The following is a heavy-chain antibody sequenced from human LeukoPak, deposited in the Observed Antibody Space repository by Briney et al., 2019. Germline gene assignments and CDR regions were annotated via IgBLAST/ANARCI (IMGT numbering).Heavy chain of an antibody. CDR1: GYHFATYW. V-gene: IGHV5-51*01. J-gene: IGHJ4*02. CDR2: IYPGDSDT. CDR3: AKATKGYNFFYL. Sequence: GESLKIACEGSGYHFATYWIGWVRQMPGKGLELMGIIYPGDSDTTYSPSFQGPVNISADKSIRTAYLQWSSLKASDTAIYYCAKATKGYNFFYLWGQGTLLTVSS. D-gene: IGHD5-24*01.